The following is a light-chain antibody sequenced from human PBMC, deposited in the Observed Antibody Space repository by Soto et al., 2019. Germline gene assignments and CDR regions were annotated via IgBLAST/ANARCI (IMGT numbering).Light chain of an antibody. CDR1: QSVSSF. J-gene: IGKJ4*01. V-gene: IGKV3-11*01. CDR3: QQYNNWPLT. Sequence: EIELTQSPATLSLSPGERATLSCRASQSVSSFLVWYQQKPGQAPRLLIYDAVNRVTGIPARFSGSGSGTDFTLTISSLEPEDFAVYSCQQYNNWPLTFGGGTKVEVK. CDR2: DAV.